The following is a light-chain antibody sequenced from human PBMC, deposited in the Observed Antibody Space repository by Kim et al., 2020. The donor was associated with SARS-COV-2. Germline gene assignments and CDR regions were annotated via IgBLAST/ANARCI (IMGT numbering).Light chain of an antibody. Sequence: EIVMTQSPATLSVSPGERATLSCRASQSVRNNLAWYQQTPGQAPRLLIYGASTRATGIPARFSGSGSGTEFTLIISSLQSEDFAVYYCQKYNNWPPFTFGQGTKLEI. J-gene: IGKJ2*01. CDR2: GAS. V-gene: IGKV3-15*01. CDR3: QKYNNWPPFT. CDR1: QSVRNN.